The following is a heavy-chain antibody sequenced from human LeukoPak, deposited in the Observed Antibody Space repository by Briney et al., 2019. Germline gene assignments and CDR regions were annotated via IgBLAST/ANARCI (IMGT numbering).Heavy chain of an antibody. Sequence: GGSLRLSCAASGFTVSSSYMSWVRQAPGKGLVWVSRINSDGSSTSYADSVKGRFTISRDNAKNTLYLQMNSLRAEDTAVYYCARRQNYYDSSGYRIWGVDYWGQGTLVTVSS. V-gene: IGHV3-74*01. CDR3: ARRQNYYDSSGYRIWGVDY. CDR1: GFTVSSSY. D-gene: IGHD3-22*01. CDR2: INSDGSST. J-gene: IGHJ4*02.